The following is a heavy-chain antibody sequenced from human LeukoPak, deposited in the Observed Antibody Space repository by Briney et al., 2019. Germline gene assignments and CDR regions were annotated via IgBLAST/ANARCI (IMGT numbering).Heavy chain of an antibody. CDR2: ISAYNGNT. CDR1: GYTFTGYY. CDR3: ARDWSSSWYSPAPYFQH. Sequence: GASVKVSCKASGYTFTGYYMHWVRQAPGQGLEWMGWISAYNGNTNYAQKLQGRVTMTTDTSTSTAYMELRSLRSDDTAVYYCARDWSSSWYSPAPYFQHWGQGTLVTVSS. D-gene: IGHD6-13*01. J-gene: IGHJ1*01. V-gene: IGHV1-18*04.